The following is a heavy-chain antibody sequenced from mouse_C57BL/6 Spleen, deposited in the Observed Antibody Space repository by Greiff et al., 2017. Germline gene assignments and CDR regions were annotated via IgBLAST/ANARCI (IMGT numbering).Heavy chain of an antibody. J-gene: IGHJ4*01. CDR2: IVPSDSYT. CDR3: ARHYYSSYYAMDY. CDR1: GYTFTSYW. Sequence: VQLQQSGAELVMPGASVKLSCKASGYTFTSYWMYWVKQRPGQGLEWIGEIVPSDSYTNYNQQFKGKSTLTVGKSSSPAYMQLSSLTSEDSAVYYCARHYYSSYYAMDYWGQGTSVTVSS. D-gene: IGHD2-5*01. V-gene: IGHV1-69*01.